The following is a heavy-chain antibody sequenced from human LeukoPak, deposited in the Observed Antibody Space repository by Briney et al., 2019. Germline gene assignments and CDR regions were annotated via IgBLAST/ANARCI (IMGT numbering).Heavy chain of an antibody. D-gene: IGHD2-15*01. J-gene: IGHJ5*02. CDR3: AISRGYPGRFDP. V-gene: IGHV5-51*01. CDR2: IYPGDSDT. CDR1: GYSFTNYW. Sequence: GESLKISCKGSGYSFTNYWVAWVRQMPGKGLEWMGLIYPGDSDTKYSPSFQGQVTMSADKSISTAYLQWSSLKASDTAMYYCAISRGYPGRFDPWGQGTLVTVSS.